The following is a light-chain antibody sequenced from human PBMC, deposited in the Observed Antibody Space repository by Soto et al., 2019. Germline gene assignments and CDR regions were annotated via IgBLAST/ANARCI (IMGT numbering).Light chain of an antibody. J-gene: IGLJ1*01. CDR3: QVWDSSSDPYV. Sequence: SYELTQPPSVSVAPGQTARITCGGNNIGCKSVHWYQQKPGQAPVLVVYDDSDRPSGIPERFSGSNSGNTATLTISRVEAGDEADYYCQVWDSSSDPYVFGTGTKLTVL. CDR2: DDS. CDR1: NIGCKS. V-gene: IGLV3-21*02.